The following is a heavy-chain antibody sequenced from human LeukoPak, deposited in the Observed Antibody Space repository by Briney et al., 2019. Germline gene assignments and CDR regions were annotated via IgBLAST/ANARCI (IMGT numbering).Heavy chain of an antibody. J-gene: IGHJ4*02. V-gene: IGHV4-59*07. D-gene: IGHD6-6*01. CDR2: IHYSGTT. CDR1: GGSISAYY. Sequence: PSDTLSLTCTVSGGSISAYYWSWIRQPPGKGLEWIGYIHYSGTTNYYPSLKSRVTIALVTSKNQFSLKLNSVTAADTAVYYCARFGTSSSRFFDQWGQGTLVTVSS. CDR3: ARFGTSSSRFFDQ.